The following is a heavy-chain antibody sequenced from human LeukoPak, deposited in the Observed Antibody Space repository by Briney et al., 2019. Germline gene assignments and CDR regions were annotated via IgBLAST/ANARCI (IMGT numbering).Heavy chain of an antibody. Sequence: ASVKVSCKASGYTFTSYYMHWVRQAPGQGLERMGIINPSGGSTSYAQKFQGRVTMTRDTSTSTAYMELNSLRSEDTAVYYCARGHWSGYSYNWFDPWGQGTLVTVSS. J-gene: IGHJ5*02. CDR3: ARGHWSGYSYNWFDP. V-gene: IGHV1-46*01. D-gene: IGHD3-3*01. CDR2: INPSGGST. CDR1: GYTFTSYY.